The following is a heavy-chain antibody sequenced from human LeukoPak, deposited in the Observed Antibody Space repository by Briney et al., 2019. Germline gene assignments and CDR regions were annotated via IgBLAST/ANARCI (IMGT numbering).Heavy chain of an antibody. CDR3: ARGSTRDSSGWYGPGKWFDP. CDR2: INPNSGGT. J-gene: IGHJ5*02. V-gene: IGHV1-2*02. Sequence: ASVNVSCKASGYTFSAYYIHWVRQAPGQGLEWMGWINPNSGGTNYAQNFQGRVTMTRDTSISPAFLELSSLRSDDTAVYYCARGSTRDSSGWYGPGKWFDPWGQGTLVTVSS. CDR1: GYTFSAYY. D-gene: IGHD6-19*01.